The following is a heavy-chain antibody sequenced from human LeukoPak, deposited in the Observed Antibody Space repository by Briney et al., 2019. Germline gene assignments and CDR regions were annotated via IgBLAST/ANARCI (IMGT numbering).Heavy chain of an antibody. CDR1: GFTFSSYW. CDR2: IKQDGSEK. CDR3: ARMSAVTTRPPPFFDY. Sequence: GGSLRLSRAASGFTFSSYWMSWVRQAPGKGLEWVANIKQDGSEKYYVDSVKGRFTISRDNAKNSLYLQMNSLRAEDTAVYYCARMSAVTTRPPPFFDYWGQGTLVTVSS. J-gene: IGHJ4*02. V-gene: IGHV3-7*01. D-gene: IGHD4-17*01.